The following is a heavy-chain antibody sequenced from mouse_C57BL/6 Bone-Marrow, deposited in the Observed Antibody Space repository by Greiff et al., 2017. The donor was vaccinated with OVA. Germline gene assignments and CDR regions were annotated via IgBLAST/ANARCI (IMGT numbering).Heavy chain of an antibody. Sequence: QVQLKESDAELVKPGASVKISCKVSGYTFTDHTIHWMKQRPEQGLEWIGYIYPRAGSTKYNEKFKGKATLTADKSSSTAYMQLNSLTSEDSAVYFWAKTAQATCAMDYWGQGTSVTVSS. CDR3: AKTAQATCAMDY. V-gene: IGHV1-78*01. J-gene: IGHJ4*01. CDR2: IYPRAGST. D-gene: IGHD3-2*02. CDR1: GYTFTDHT.